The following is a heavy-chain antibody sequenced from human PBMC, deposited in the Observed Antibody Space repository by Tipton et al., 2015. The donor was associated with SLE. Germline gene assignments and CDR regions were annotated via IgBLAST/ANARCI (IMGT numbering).Heavy chain of an antibody. J-gene: IGHJ3*02. CDR1: GGSISGFY. CDR2: VYYSGST. V-gene: IGHV4-59*12. D-gene: IGHD4-17*01. Sequence: TLSLTCTVSGGSISGFYWSWIRQSPKKGLEWIGYVYYSGSTNYNPSLKSRVTISVDTSKNQFSLKLSSVTAADTAVYYCARGSGDSPHDAFDIWGQGTMVTVSS. CDR3: ARGSGDSPHDAFDI.